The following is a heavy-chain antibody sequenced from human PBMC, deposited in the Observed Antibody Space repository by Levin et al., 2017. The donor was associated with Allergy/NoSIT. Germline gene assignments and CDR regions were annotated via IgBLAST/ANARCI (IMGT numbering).Heavy chain of an antibody. D-gene: IGHD6-13*01. V-gene: IGHV3-48*01. Sequence: GGSLRLSCAASGFTFSSYSMNWVRQAPGKGLEWVSYISSSSSTIYYADSVKGRFTISRDNAKNSLYLQMNSLRAEDTAVYYCARDDLRSSSWYAPFDYWGQGTLVTVSS. J-gene: IGHJ4*02. CDR1: GFTFSSYS. CDR3: ARDDLRSSSWYAPFDY. CDR2: ISSSSSTI.